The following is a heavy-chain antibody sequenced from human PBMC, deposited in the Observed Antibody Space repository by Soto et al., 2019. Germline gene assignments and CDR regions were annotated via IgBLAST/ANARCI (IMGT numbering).Heavy chain of an antibody. CDR3: AGGGVKYCSSGSCYPNYYYYYMDV. CDR2: IKQDGSEK. Sequence: GGSLRLSCAASGFTFSSYWMSWVRQAPGKGLEWVANIKQDGSEKYYVDSVKGRFTISRDNAKNTLYLQMNSLRAEDTAVYYCAGGGVKYCSSGSCYPNYYYYYMDVWGKGTTVTVSS. D-gene: IGHD2-15*01. CDR1: GFTFSSYW. V-gene: IGHV3-7*01. J-gene: IGHJ6*03.